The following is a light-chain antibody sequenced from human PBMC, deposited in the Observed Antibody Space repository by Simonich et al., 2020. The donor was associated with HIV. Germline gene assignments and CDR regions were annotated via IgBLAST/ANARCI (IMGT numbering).Light chain of an antibody. Sequence: EIVMTQSPVTLSVSPGERATLSCWASQSVNSNLAWYQQKPGQAPRLLIYGASTRATGIPARFSGSGSGTQFTLTISSMQSEDFAVYYCQQYNNWPPERTFGQGTKVEIK. V-gene: IGKV3-15*01. CDR2: GAS. J-gene: IGKJ1*01. CDR3: QQYNNWPPERT. CDR1: QSVNSN.